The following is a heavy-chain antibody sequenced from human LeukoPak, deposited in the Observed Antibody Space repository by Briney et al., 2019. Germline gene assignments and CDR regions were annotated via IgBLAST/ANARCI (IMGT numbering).Heavy chain of an antibody. D-gene: IGHD4-23*01. J-gene: IGHJ4*02. CDR3: ARDPTTVVTVPYYFDD. Sequence: PSETLSLTCAVSGGSFFGYHWNWIRQTPGKGLEWIGEINHRGNTNYNPPLESRVTISVDTSRNQFSLTLRSVTAADTAVYYCARDPTTVVTVPYYFDDWGQGTRVTVSS. CDR2: INHRGNT. CDR1: GGSFFGYH. V-gene: IGHV4-34*01.